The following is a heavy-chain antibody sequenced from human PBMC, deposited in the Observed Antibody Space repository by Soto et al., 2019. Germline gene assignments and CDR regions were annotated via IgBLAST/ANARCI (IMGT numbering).Heavy chain of an antibody. CDR3: ASETYYDFWSGPYYGMDV. CDR2: ISYDGSNK. D-gene: IGHD3-3*01. Sequence: QVQLVESGGGVVQPGRSLRLSCAASGFTFSSYAMHWVRQAPGKGLEWVAVISYDGSNKYYADSVKGRFTISRDNSKNTLYLQMNSLGAEDTAVYYCASETYYDFWSGPYYGMDVWGQGTTVTVSS. J-gene: IGHJ6*02. CDR1: GFTFSSYA. V-gene: IGHV3-30-3*01.